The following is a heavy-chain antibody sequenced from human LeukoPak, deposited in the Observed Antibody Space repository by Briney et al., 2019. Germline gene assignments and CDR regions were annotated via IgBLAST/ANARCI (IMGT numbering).Heavy chain of an antibody. D-gene: IGHD2-15*01. J-gene: IGHJ3*01. CDR3: AIRQFCSGGTCYGLSF. V-gene: IGHV3-23*01. CDR1: GFTFSSYG. Sequence: GGSLRLSCAASGFTFSSYGIHWVRQAPGKGLEWVSVISKNGDTTYYADSVKGRFTISRDNSKNTLYLQMNSLRAEDTALYFCAIRQFCSGGTCYGLSFWGQGTMVTISS. CDR2: ISKNGDTT.